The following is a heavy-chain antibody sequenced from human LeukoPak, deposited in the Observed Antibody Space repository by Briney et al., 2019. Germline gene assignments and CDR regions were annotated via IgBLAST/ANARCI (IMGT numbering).Heavy chain of an antibody. CDR1: GFTFSRYS. J-gene: IGHJ6*03. V-gene: IGHV3-21*01. CDR3: VPRKEWYCYMDV. D-gene: IGHD3-3*01. Sequence: GGSLRLSCAASGFTFSRYSMNWVRQAQGKGREWVTSISSGSRNKYYADSVEGRFTISRDNAKNSLYLQMNSLRAEDTAVYYCVPRKEWYCYMDVWGKGTTVTVSS. CDR2: ISSGSRNK.